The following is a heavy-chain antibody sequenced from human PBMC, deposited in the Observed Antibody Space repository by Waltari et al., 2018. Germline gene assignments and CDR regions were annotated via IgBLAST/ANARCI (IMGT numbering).Heavy chain of an antibody. CDR3: ARDLGGGVDTAMVTFYYFDY. Sequence: EVQLVESGGGLVKPGGSLRLSCAASGFTFSSYSMNWVRQAPGKGLEWVSSISSSSSYIYYADSVKGRFTSSRDNAKNSLYLQMNSLRAEDTAVYYCARDLGGGVDTAMVTFYYFDYWGQGTLVTVSS. D-gene: IGHD5-18*01. J-gene: IGHJ4*02. V-gene: IGHV3-21*01. CDR1: GFTFSSYS. CDR2: ISSSSSYI.